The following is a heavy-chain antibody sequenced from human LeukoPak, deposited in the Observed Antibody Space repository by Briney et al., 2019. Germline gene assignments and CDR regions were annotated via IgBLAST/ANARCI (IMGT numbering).Heavy chain of an antibody. CDR2: ISSNGGST. J-gene: IGHJ4*02. CDR3: VKDRYDYVWGSYRYFDY. CDR1: GFTFSSYA. D-gene: IGHD3-16*02. V-gene: IGHV3-64D*06. Sequence: GGSLRLSCSASGFTFSSYAMHWVRQAPGKGLEYVSAISSNGGSTYYADSVKGRFTISRDNFKNTLYLQMSSLGAEDTAVYYCVKDRYDYVWGSYRYFDYWGQGTLVTVSS.